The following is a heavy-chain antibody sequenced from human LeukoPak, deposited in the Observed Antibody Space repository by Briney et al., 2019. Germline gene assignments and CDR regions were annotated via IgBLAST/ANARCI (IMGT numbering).Heavy chain of an antibody. J-gene: IGHJ5*02. CDR2: ISAYNGIT. D-gene: IGHD4-17*01. V-gene: IGHV1-18*04. CDR3: ASHYGDYEDWGFWFDP. Sequence: ASVKVSCKASGYTFTSYGISWVRQAPGQGLEWMGWISAYNGITNYAQKLQGRVTMTTDTSTSTAYMELRSLRSDDTAVYYCASHYGDYEDWGFWFDPWGQGTLVTVSS. CDR1: GYTFTSYG.